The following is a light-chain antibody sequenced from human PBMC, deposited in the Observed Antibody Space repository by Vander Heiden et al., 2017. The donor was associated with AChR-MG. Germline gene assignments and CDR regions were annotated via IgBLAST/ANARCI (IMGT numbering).Light chain of an antibody. Sequence: AIQLTQSPSSLSASVGDRVTLTCRASQDITSALAWYQHKPGKTPKLLIYDASSLISAVPSRFSGSGSGTDFTLTISSLQPEDFATYYCQQVNEYPLSFGGGTKVEAK. CDR3: QQVNEYPLS. CDR1: QDITSA. V-gene: IGKV1D-13*01. CDR2: DAS. J-gene: IGKJ4*01.